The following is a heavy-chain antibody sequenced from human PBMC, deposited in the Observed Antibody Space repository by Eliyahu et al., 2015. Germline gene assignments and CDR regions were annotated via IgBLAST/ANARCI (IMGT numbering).Heavy chain of an antibody. Sequence: QVQLVQSGAEVKKSGSSVKVSCKASGGTFTRNAINWVRQAPGHGLEWMGGITPLFGTANYAQKFQGRVTITADEYTSTSYMELSSLTSEDTAVYYCARGGEEHQLQSRPFDYWGQGTLVSVSS. D-gene: IGHD2-2*01. V-gene: IGHV1-69*01. CDR3: ARGGEEHQLQSRPFDY. CDR2: ITPLFGTA. CDR1: GGTFTRNA. J-gene: IGHJ4*02.